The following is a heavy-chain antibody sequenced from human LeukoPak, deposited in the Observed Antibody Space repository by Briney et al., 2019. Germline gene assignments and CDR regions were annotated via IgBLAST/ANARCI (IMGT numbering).Heavy chain of an antibody. CDR3: AKDSSYYGSGTYWNY. V-gene: IGHV3-33*06. CDR1: GFTFSDYG. D-gene: IGHD3-10*01. Sequence: GGSLRLSCAASGFTFSDYGMHWVRQAPGKGLEWVAVIWYDGTYEYYADSVKGRFTISRDNSKNTLYLQMNSLRAEDTAVYYCAKDSSYYGSGTYWNYWGQGTLVTVSS. CDR2: IWYDGTYE. J-gene: IGHJ4*02.